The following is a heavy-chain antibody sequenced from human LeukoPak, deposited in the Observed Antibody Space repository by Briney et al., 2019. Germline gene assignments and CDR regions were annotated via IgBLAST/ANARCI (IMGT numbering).Heavy chain of an antibody. D-gene: IGHD3-22*01. CDR3: ARIDYYDSSRYDY. J-gene: IGHJ4*02. CDR2: IIPIFGTA. CDR1: GGTFISYA. Sequence: GASVKVSCKASGGTFISYAISWVRQAPGQGLEWMGGIIPIFGTANYAQKFQGRVTITADESTSTAYMELSSLRSEDTAVYYCARIDYYDSSRYDYWGQGTLVTVSS. V-gene: IGHV1-69*13.